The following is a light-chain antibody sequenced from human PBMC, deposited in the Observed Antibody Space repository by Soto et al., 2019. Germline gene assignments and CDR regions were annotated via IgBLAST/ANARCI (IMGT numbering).Light chain of an antibody. J-gene: IGKJ5*01. Sequence: EIVLTQSPATLSASPGERATLSCRASQSVSNNLAWYQQRPGQAPRLLIYLASTRATGIPARFSGSGSGTEFTLTISSLQSEDFAVYYCQQYNNWPPTTFGQGTRLEI. CDR2: LAS. CDR3: QQYNNWPPTT. V-gene: IGKV3D-15*01. CDR1: QSVSNN.